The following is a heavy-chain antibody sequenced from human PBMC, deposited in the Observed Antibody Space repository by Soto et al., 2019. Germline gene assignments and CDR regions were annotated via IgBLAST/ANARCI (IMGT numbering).Heavy chain of an antibody. D-gene: IGHD3-10*01. CDR2: IDWDDDK. J-gene: IGHJ4*02. Sequence: SGPTLVNPTQTLTLTCTFSGFSLSTSGMCVSWIRQPPGKALEWLALIDWDDDKYYSTSLKTRLTISKDTSKNQVVLTMTNMDPVDTATYYCARICSRFGEFKFDYWGQGTLVTVSS. V-gene: IGHV2-70*01. CDR1: GFSLSTSGMC. CDR3: ARICSRFGEFKFDY.